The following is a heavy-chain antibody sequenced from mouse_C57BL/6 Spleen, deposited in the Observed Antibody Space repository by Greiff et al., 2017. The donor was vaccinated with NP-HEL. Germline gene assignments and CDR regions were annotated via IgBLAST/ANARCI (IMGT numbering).Heavy chain of an antibody. V-gene: IGHV1-64*01. Sequence: QVQLQQPGAELVKPGASVKLSCKASGYTFPSYWMHWVKQRPGQGLEWIGMIHPNSGSTNYNEKFKSKATLTVDKSSSTAYMQLSSLTSEDSAVYYCAKIYDGYHYFDYWGQGTTLTVSS. CDR2: IHPNSGST. CDR3: AKIYDGYHYFDY. J-gene: IGHJ2*01. D-gene: IGHD2-3*01. CDR1: GYTFPSYW.